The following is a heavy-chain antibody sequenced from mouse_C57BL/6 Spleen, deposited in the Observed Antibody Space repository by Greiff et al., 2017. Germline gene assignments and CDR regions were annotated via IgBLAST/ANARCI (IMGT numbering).Heavy chain of an antibody. J-gene: IGHJ3*01. D-gene: IGHD2-4*01. Sequence: VQLKESGPELVKPGDSVKISCKASGYSFTGYFMNWVMQSHGKSLEWIGRINPYNGDTFYNQKFKGKATLTVDKSSSTAHMALRSLTSEDSAVYYCASNNYDYVAWFAYWGQGTLVTVSA. CDR2: INPYNGDT. CDR3: ASNNYDYVAWFAY. V-gene: IGHV1-20*01. CDR1: GYSFTGYF.